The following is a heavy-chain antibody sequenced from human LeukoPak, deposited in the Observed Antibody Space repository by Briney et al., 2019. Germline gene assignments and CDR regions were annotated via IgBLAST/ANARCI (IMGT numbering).Heavy chain of an antibody. CDR1: GSTLSDLS. J-gene: IGHJ2*01. CDR2: SDPEDGET. D-gene: IGHD2-21*02. Sequence: ASVKVSCKVSGSTLSDLSVHWVRQAPGKGLEYVGGSDPEDGETFHAQNFQGRVTMTEDTSIDTAYMELSSLRSEDTAVYYCVTDRARLFWYFDLWGRGTLVTVSS. V-gene: IGHV1-24*01. CDR3: VTDRARLFWYFDL.